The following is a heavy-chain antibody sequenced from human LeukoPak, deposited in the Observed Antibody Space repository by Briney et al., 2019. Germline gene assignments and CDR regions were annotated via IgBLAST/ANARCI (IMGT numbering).Heavy chain of an antibody. CDR3: ARTRCSSTSNQPYDKRCYYYYYMDV. V-gene: IGHV4-34*01. Sequence: PSETLSLTCAVYGGSFSGYYWSWIRQPPGKGLEWMGEINHSGSTNHNPSLKSRVTISVDTSKNQFSLKLSSVTAADTAVYYCARTRCSSTSNQPYDKRCYYYYYMDVWGKGTTVTVS. CDR1: GGSFSGYY. D-gene: IGHD2-2*01. J-gene: IGHJ6*03. CDR2: INHSGST.